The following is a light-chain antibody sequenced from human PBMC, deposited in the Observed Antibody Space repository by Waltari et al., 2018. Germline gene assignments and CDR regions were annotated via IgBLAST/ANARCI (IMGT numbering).Light chain of an antibody. J-gene: IGLJ1*01. CDR1: SSDVGRHNY. CDR3: SSYTSSGTPYV. CDR2: EVN. V-gene: IGLV2-14*03. Sequence: QSALTQPAAVSGSPGQSITISCTGTSSDVGRHNYVSWYQQHPGKAPKLIIYEVNDRPSGVSNRFSCSKFGNTASLPISGLQAEDEADYYCSSYTSSGTPYVFGTGTRFTVL.